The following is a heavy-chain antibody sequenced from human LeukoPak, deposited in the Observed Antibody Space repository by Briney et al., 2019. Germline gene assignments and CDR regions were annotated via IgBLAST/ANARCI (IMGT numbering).Heavy chain of an antibody. D-gene: IGHD2-15*01. CDR3: ARDTFSGGSCYLDY. V-gene: IGHV3-33*01. CDR1: GFTFSSYG. CDR2: IYYDGSNK. J-gene: IGHJ4*02. Sequence: GGSLRLSCVASGFTFSSYGMHWVRQAPGKGLEWVAVIYYDGSNKYYADSVKGRFTISRDNSKNTLYLQMNSLRAEDTAVYYCARDTFSGGSCYLDYWGQGTLVTVSS.